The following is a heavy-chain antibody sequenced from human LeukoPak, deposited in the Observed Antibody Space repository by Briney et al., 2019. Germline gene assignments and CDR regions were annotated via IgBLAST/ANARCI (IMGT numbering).Heavy chain of an antibody. V-gene: IGHV1-69*05. D-gene: IGHD3-22*01. CDR1: GGTFSNYL. CDR3: ARDGVHYYDSSGYYLV. CDR2: IIPFFGTP. Sequence: ASVKVSCXASGGTFSNYLISWVRQTPGQGLEWMGRIIPFFGTPDYAQKFQGRITITTDESTNTAYMELSSLRSEDTAVYYCARDGVHYYDSSGYYLVWGEGTTVTVPS. J-gene: IGHJ6*04.